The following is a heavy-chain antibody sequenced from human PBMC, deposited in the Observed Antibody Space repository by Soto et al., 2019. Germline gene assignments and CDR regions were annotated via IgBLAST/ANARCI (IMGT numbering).Heavy chain of an antibody. CDR2: ISYDGSNK. CDR1: GFTFSSYG. D-gene: IGHD3-9*01. CDR3: AKDGRYSGFLNWFDP. J-gene: IGHJ5*02. Sequence: GGSLRLSCAASGFTFSSYGMHWVRQAPGKGLEWVAVISYDGSNKYYADSVKGRFTISRDNSKNTLYLQMSSLRAEDTAVYYCAKDGRYSGFLNWFDPWGQGTLVTVSS. V-gene: IGHV3-30*18.